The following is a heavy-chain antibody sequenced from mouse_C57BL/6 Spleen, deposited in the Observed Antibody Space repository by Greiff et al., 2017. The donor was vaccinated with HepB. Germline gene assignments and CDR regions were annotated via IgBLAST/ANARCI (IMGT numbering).Heavy chain of an antibody. CDR2: ISSGSSTI. CDR1: GFTFSDYG. CDR3: ARSSYSLYYFDY. V-gene: IGHV5-17*01. D-gene: IGHD2-12*01. Sequence: EVQLVESGGGLVKPGGSLKLSCAASGFTFSDYGMHWVRQAPEKGLEWVAYISSGSSTIYYADTVKGRFTISRDNAKNTLFLQMTSLRSEDTAMYYCARSSYSLYYFDYWGQGTTLTVSS. J-gene: IGHJ2*01.